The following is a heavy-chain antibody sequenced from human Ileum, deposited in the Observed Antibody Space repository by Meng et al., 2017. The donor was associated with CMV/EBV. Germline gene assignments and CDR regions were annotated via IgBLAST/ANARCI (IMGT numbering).Heavy chain of an antibody. Sequence: EVQLVESGGGLVQPGGSLRLSCAPSGFTFSVYWMHWVRQAPGKGLVWVSRISNDGRRTDYADFVKGRFTISRDNGRKTLSLQMNDLKAEDTVVYYCARENWGVDYWGQGTLVTVSS. V-gene: IGHV3-74*01. CDR2: ISNDGRRT. D-gene: IGHD7-27*01. CDR1: GFTFSVYW. J-gene: IGHJ4*02. CDR3: ARENWGVDY.